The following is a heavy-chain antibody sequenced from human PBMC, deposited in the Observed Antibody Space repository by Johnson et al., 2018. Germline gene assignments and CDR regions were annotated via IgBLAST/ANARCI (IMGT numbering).Heavy chain of an antibody. J-gene: IGHJ6*03. V-gene: IGHV3-30*18. CDR1: GFTFSSYG. Sequence: QVQLVQSGGGVVQPGRSLRLSCAASGFTFSSYGMHWVRQAPGKGLEWVAVISYDGSNKYYADSVKGRFTISRDNSKNTLYLQMNSLRAEETAVYYCAKDERYFDWLYQYYYYYMDVWGKGTTVTVSS. CDR2: ISYDGSNK. CDR3: AKDERYFDWLYQYYYYYMDV. D-gene: IGHD3-9*01.